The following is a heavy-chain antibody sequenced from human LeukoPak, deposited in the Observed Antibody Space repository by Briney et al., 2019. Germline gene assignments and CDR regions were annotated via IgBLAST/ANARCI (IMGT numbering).Heavy chain of an antibody. CDR2: IGTAGDT. V-gene: IGHV3-13*01. D-gene: IGHD1-26*01. J-gene: IGHJ4*02. CDR3: VRQEESHGNFDY. CDR1: GFTFTNHA. Sequence: PGGSLRLSCAASGFTFTNHAMHWVRQGTGKGLEWVSAIGTAGDTFYPGSVKDRFTISRENAKKSLYLQMNSLRAEDTAVYYCVRQEESHGNFDYWGQGTLVTVSS.